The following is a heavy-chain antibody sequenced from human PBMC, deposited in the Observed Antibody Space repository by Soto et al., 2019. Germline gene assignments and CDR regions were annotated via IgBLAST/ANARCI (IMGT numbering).Heavy chain of an antibody. CDR2: IKPDGSEK. CDR1: AFTLSSYW. V-gene: IGHV3-7*01. Sequence: EVQLVESGGGLVQPGGSLRLSCEASAFTLSSYWMSWVRQAPGKGLEWVANIKPDGSEKYYVDSVKGRFTISRDNTKNSLYLQMSTLRPYDTAIYYCARDYEFGFDIWGQGTLVTVSS. CDR3: ARDYEFGFDI. J-gene: IGHJ3*02. D-gene: IGHD3-22*01.